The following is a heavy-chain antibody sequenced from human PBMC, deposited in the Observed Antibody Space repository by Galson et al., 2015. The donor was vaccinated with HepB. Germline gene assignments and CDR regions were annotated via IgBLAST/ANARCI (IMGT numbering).Heavy chain of an antibody. CDR2: IYYSGST. CDR1: GGSISSSSYY. J-gene: IGHJ4*02. V-gene: IGHV4-39*07. CDR3: ARVFPPAYYDFWSEASSRRDY. D-gene: IGHD3-3*01. Sequence: ETLSLTCTVPGGSISSSSYYWGWIRQPPGKGLEWIGSIYYSGSTYYNPSLESRVTISVDTSKNQFSLKLSSVTAADTAVYYCARVFPPAYYDFWSEASSRRDYWGQGTLVTVSS.